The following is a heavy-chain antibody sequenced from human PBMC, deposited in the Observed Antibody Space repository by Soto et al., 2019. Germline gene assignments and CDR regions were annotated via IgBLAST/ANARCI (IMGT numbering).Heavy chain of an antibody. Sequence: SETLSLTCTVSGGSISSYYWSWIRQPPGKGLEWIGYIYYSGSTNYNPSLKSRVTISVDTSKNQFSLKLSSVTAADTAVYYCARRYGGSIDYWGQGTQVTVSS. CDR3: ARRYGGSIDY. CDR2: IYYSGST. CDR1: GGSISSYY. V-gene: IGHV4-59*08. J-gene: IGHJ4*02. D-gene: IGHD2-15*01.